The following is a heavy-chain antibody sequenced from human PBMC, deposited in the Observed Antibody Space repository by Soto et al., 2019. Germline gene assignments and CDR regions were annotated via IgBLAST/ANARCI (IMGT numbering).Heavy chain of an antibody. J-gene: IGHJ5*02. D-gene: IGHD3-22*01. V-gene: IGHV4-38-2*01. CDR3: ARVGPWVPYYYDSSPYTFENWFDP. CDR1: GYSISSGYY. CDR2: IYHGGST. Sequence: PSETLSLTCAVSGYSISSGYYWGWLRQPPGKGLEWIGRIYHGGSTYYNPSLNSRVTLSIDMTNNHVSLILNSATAADTAVYYCARVGPWVPYYYDSSPYTFENWFDPWGQGTLVTVSS.